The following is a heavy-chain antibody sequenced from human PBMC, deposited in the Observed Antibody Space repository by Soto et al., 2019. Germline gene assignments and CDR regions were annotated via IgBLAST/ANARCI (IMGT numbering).Heavy chain of an antibody. CDR3: AVNPTVTTALFDY. D-gene: IGHD4-17*01. Sequence: QVQLVQSGAEVKKPGSSVKVSCKASGGTFSSYTISWVRQAPGQGLEWMGRIIPILGIANYAQKFQGRVTITADQSSSTASMELSSLRSEDTAVYYCAVNPTVTTALFDYWGQGTLVTVSS. J-gene: IGHJ4*02. V-gene: IGHV1-69*02. CDR2: IIPILGIA. CDR1: GGTFSSYT.